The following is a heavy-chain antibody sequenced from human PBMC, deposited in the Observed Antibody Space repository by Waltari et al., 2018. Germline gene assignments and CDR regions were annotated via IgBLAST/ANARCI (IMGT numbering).Heavy chain of an antibody. CDR1: GYPFTSYH. CDR2: MNTPIGNS. D-gene: IGHD6-19*01. Sequence: QVQLVQSGAEVTKPGASVKVSCTASGYPFTSYHINWVRQAPGQGLEWMGWMNTPIGNSAFAEKFQGRVTMTRDTSINTAYMELSGLRSEDTAVYYCAREFRSAAGHLNGMDIWGQGTAVTVSS. CDR3: AREFRSAAGHLNGMDI. J-gene: IGHJ6*02. V-gene: IGHV1-8*01.